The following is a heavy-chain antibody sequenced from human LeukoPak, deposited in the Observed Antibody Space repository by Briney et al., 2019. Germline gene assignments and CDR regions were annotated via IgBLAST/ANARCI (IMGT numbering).Heavy chain of an antibody. D-gene: IGHD2-2*01. CDR2: INPNSGGT. V-gene: IGHV1-2*02. CDR3: ARGGCSSTSCPARPDLDY. CDR1: GYTFTGYY. J-gene: IGHJ4*02. Sequence: ASVKVSCKASGYTFTGYYMHWVRQAPGQGLEWMGWINPNSGGTNYAQKFQGRVTMTRDTSISTAYMELSRLRSDDTAVYYCARGGCSSTSCPARPDLDYWGQGTLVTVSS.